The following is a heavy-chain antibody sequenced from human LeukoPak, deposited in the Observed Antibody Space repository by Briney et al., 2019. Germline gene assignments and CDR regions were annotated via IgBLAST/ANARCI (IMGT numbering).Heavy chain of an antibody. CDR3: AKNDGDRYGRNYGMDV. D-gene: IGHD5-18*01. V-gene: IGHV3-23*01. CDR1: GFTFSSYG. Sequence: GSLRLSCAASGFTFSSYGMSWVPQAPGQGLVWVSGQSCSGGATYYAGSVQGRFTMSRDNSKNTLYLQMNSLRADDTAIYYCAKNDGDRYGRNYGMDVWGQGTTVTVSS. CDR2: QSCSGGAT. J-gene: IGHJ6*02.